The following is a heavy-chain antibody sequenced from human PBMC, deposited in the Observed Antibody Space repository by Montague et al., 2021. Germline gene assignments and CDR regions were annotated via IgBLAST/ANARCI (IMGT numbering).Heavy chain of an antibody. CDR2: IHRRGSPT. D-gene: IGHD6-19*01. Sequence: SLRLSCAASGFTFSRFAMSWVRQAPGKGLEWVSIIHRRGSPTYYGDSVKGWFTISRDDSKNMLYLQLNSLRAEDTAVYYCAKDRGDSSGWPIFDYWGQGTLVTVSS. CDR3: AKDRGDSSGWPIFDY. CDR1: GFTFSRFA. J-gene: IGHJ4*02. V-gene: IGHV3-23*03.